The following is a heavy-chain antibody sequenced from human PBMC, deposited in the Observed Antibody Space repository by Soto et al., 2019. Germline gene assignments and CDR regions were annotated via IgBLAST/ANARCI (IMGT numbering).Heavy chain of an antibody. Sequence: SVNVSCKASGGTFSSYAISWVRQAPGQGLEWMGGIIPIFGTANYAQKFQGRNTITAEESTSTAYMELSSLRSEDTAVYYCARDLIHSSYTNARYFYSGMDVWGQGTTVTV. CDR1: GGTFSSYA. D-gene: IGHD6-6*01. V-gene: IGHV1-69*13. CDR3: ARDLIHSSYTNARYFYSGMDV. J-gene: IGHJ6*02. CDR2: IIPIFGTA.